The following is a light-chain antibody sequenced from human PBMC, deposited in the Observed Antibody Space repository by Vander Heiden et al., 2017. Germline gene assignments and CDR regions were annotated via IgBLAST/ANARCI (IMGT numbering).Light chain of an antibody. J-gene: IGKJ1*01. V-gene: IGKV3-15*01. CDR1: QSVSSN. CDR3: QQYNNWPPAWT. Sequence: EIVMTQPPATLSASPGERATLSCRASQSVSSNLAWYQQKPGQAPRHLIYGASTRATGIPARFSGSGSGTEFTLTISSLQSEDFAVYYCQQYNNWPPAWTFGQGTKVEIK. CDR2: GAS.